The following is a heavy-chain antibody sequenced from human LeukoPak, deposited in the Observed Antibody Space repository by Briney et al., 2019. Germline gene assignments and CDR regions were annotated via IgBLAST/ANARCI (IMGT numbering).Heavy chain of an antibody. V-gene: IGHV3-21*01. CDR1: GFTFSSYS. D-gene: IGHD5-12*01. CDR3: ARGMNSGYGDNFDY. CDR2: ISSSSSYI. Sequence: GGSLRLSCAASGFTFSSYSMNWVRQAPGKGLEWVSSISSSSSYIYYADSVKGRFTISRDNAKNSLYLQMNSLRAEDTAVYYCARGMNSGYGDNFDYWGQGTLVTVSS. J-gene: IGHJ4*02.